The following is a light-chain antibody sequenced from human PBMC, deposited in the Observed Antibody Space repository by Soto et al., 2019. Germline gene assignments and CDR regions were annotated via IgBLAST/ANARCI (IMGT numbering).Light chain of an antibody. CDR2: KAS. V-gene: IGKV1-5*03. CDR1: ESISGW. J-gene: IGKJ1*01. CDR3: QQYNSYPRT. Sequence: DIQMTQSPSTLSASVGDRVTITCRASESISGWLAWYQQKPGKAPKLVIFKASTLESGVPSRFSGSGSGTEFTLSISSLQPDDVATYYCQQYNSYPRTFGQGTKVEIK.